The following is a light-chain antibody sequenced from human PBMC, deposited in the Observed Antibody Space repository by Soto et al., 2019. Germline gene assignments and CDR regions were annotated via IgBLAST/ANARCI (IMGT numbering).Light chain of an antibody. Sequence: DFQMTQSPSTLSASVGDRVTITCRASQNINNWLAWYQQKPGKAPKLLIYEASNLQSGVPSRFSGSGSGTEFTLTISRLQPEDFATYYCQQLNSYPITFGQGTRLEIK. CDR3: QQLNSYPIT. CDR2: EAS. V-gene: IGKV1-5*03. CDR1: QNINNW. J-gene: IGKJ5*01.